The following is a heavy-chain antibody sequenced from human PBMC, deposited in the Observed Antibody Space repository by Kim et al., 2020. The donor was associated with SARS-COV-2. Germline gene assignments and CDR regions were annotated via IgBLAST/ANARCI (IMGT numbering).Heavy chain of an antibody. D-gene: IGHD2-2*01. J-gene: IGHJ5*02. Sequence: SETLSLTCTVSGGSISSYYWSWIRQPPGKGLEWIGYIYYSGSTNYNPSLKSRVTISVDTSKNQFSLKLSSVTAADTAVYYCARDNSCSSTSCSGRWFDPWGQGTLVTVSS. CDR2: IYYSGST. CDR1: GGSISSYY. CDR3: ARDNSCSSTSCSGRWFDP. V-gene: IGHV4-59*01.